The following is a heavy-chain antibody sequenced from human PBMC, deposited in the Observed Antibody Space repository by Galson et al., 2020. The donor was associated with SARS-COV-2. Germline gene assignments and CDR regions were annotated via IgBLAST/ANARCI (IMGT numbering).Heavy chain of an antibody. CDR2: IKSKTDGETT. CDR1: GFPFSNAW. J-gene: IGHJ3*01. Sequence: GESLKLPCAASGFPFSNAWMYWVRQAPGQGLEWVGRIKSKTDGETTEYAAPVKGRFSLTRDDSKNTLYLQMNSLKTEDTAVYYCTTGFYYYDSSGYVNDAIDVWGQGTMVTVSS. D-gene: IGHD3-22*01. V-gene: IGHV3-15*01. CDR3: TTGFYYYDSSGYVNDAIDV.